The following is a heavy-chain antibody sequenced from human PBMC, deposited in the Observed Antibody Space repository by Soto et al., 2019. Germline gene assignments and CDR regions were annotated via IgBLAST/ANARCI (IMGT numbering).Heavy chain of an antibody. V-gene: IGHV5-51*01. D-gene: IGHD5-12*01. J-gene: IGHJ6*02. CDR3: ARHRGSPGSYFGMDV. Sequence: PGESLKISCNGSGYSFTIYWINWVRQMPGKGLEWMGVIYPGDSDTRYSPSFQGQVTISADKSINTAYLQWRSLKASDTAVYYCARHRGSPGSYFGMDVWGQGTTVTVSS. CDR1: GYSFTIYW. CDR2: IYPGDSDT.